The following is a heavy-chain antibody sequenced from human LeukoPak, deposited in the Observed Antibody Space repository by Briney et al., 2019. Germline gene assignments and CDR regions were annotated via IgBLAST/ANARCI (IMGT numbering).Heavy chain of an antibody. CDR1: GGSINSYY. CDR3: ARGPTTVFAFDI. J-gene: IGHJ3*02. CDR2: IYSLGIT. Sequence: SATLSLTCTVSGGSINSYYWSWIHQPAGKGPEWIGRIYSLGITNYNPSLKSRVTMSVDTSKNQFSLRLTSVTAADTAVYYCARGPTTVFAFDIWGQGTMVTVSS. D-gene: IGHD4-17*01. V-gene: IGHV4-4*07.